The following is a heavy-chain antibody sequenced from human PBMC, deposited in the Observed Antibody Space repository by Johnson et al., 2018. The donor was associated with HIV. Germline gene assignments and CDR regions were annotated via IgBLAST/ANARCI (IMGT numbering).Heavy chain of an antibody. CDR1: GFIFRNYW. CDR2: IYSDGSDT. CDR3: SRKQWLEIPSDALDV. Sequence: VQLVESGGGLVQPGGSLRLSCAASGFIFRNYWMYWVRQAPGKGLVWVARIYSDGSDTAYADSVKGRFTISRDNAKKTLYLQMNSLRAEDTAVYYCSRKQWLEIPSDALDVWGQVTMVTVSS. J-gene: IGHJ3*01. D-gene: IGHD6-19*01. V-gene: IGHV3-74*03.